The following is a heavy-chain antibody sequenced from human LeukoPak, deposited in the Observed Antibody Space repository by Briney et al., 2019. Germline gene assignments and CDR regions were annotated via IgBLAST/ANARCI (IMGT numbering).Heavy chain of an antibody. V-gene: IGHV3-30*02. CDR3: AKFLPTHIVVANYYFDY. D-gene: IGHD2-21*01. CDR1: GFTFSTYG. Sequence: GGSLRLSCAASGFTFSTYGMHWVRQAPGKGLEWVTFIRYDGSNKYYADSVKGRFTISRDNSKNTLYLQMNSLRAEDTAVYYCAKFLPTHIVVANYYFDYWGQGTLVTVSS. CDR2: IRYDGSNK. J-gene: IGHJ4*02.